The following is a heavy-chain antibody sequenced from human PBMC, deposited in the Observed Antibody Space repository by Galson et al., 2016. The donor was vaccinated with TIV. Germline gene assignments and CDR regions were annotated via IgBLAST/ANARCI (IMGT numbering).Heavy chain of an antibody. CDR1: GYNFMNYW. CDR3: ARHPRTTVVRLYYHFDL. V-gene: IGHV5-51*01. J-gene: IGHJ2*01. Sequence: QSGAEVKKPGESLKISCKASGYNFMNYWIGWVRHMPGKGLEWMGIIYPGNSNTRYSPSFEGQVTISADMSIITAYLQWSSLKASDTAIYYCARHPRTTVVRLYYHFDLWGRGTLITVSS. D-gene: IGHD4-23*01. CDR2: IYPGNSNT.